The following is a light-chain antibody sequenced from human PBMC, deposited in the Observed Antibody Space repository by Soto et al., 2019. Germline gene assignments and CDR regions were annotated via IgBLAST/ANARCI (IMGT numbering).Light chain of an antibody. CDR1: SSNIGAGYD. CDR3: QSYDSSLSAVV. CDR2: GNS. J-gene: IGLJ2*01. V-gene: IGLV1-40*01. Sequence: QPVLTQPPSVSGAPGQRVTISCTGSSSNIGAGYDVHWYQQLPGTAPKLLIYGNSNRPSGVPDRFSGSKSGTSASLAITGLQAEDEADYYCQSYDSSLSAVVFGGGTQLTFL.